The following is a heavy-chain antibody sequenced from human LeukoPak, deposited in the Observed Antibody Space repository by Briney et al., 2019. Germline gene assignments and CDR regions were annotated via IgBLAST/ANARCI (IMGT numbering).Heavy chain of an antibody. CDR1: GGSISSSNDY. Sequence: PSETLSLTCTVSGGSISSSNDYWGWIRQPPGKGLEWIGSIYYSGSTYYNPSLKSRVTISVDTSKNQFSLKLNSVTAADTAVYYCARTTEGGYSYGYFYYYYMDVWGKGTTVTISS. CDR2: IYYSGST. D-gene: IGHD5-18*01. J-gene: IGHJ6*03. V-gene: IGHV4-39*07. CDR3: ARTTEGGYSYGYFYYYYMDV.